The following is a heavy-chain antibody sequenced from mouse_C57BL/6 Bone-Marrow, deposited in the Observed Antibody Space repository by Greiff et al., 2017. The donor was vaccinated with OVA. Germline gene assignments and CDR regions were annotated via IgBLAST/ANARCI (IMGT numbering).Heavy chain of an antibody. V-gene: IGHV5-4*03. CDR2: ISDGGNYT. CDR3: ARGDYYGSSYAWFAY. CDR1: GFTFSSYA. D-gene: IGHD1-1*01. Sequence: EVMLVESGGGLVKPGGSLKLSCAASGFTFSSYAMSWVRQTPEKRLEWVATISDGGNYTYYPDNVKGRFTISRDNAKNNLYLQMSHLKSEDTAMYYCARGDYYGSSYAWFAYWGQGTLVTVSA. J-gene: IGHJ3*01.